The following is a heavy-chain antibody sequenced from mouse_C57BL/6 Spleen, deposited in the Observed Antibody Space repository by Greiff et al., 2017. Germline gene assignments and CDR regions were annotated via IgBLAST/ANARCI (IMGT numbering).Heavy chain of an antibody. CDR2: IDPSDSYT. J-gene: IGHJ1*03. CDR1: GYTFTSYW. D-gene: IGHD1-1*01. Sequence: VQLQQPGAELVMPGASVKLSCKASGYTFTSYWMHWVKQRPGQGLEWIGEIDPSDSYTNYNQKFKGKSTLTVDKSSSTAYMQLSSLTSEDSAVYYCAPGRYYYGSSYWYFDVWGTGTTVTVSS. CDR3: APGRYYYGSSYWYFDV. V-gene: IGHV1-69*01.